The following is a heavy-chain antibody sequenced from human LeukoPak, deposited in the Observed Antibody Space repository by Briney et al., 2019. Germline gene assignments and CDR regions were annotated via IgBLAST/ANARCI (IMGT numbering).Heavy chain of an antibody. J-gene: IGHJ4*02. CDR1: GFTFTTYS. Sequence: GGSLRLSCEASGFTFTTYSMTWVRQAPGKGLEWVSIISSGSSAIFSADALKGRFTISRDDAKNLLYLDMNSLRAEDTAVYYCARGQPGYYFDYWGQGTLVTVSS. CDR2: ISSGSSAI. CDR3: ARGQPGYYFDY. D-gene: IGHD6-13*01. V-gene: IGHV3-21*01.